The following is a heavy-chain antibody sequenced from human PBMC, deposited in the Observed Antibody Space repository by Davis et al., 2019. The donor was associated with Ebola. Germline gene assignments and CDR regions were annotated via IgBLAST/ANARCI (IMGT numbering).Heavy chain of an antibody. V-gene: IGHV1-69*02. CDR1: GYSFTGNY. J-gene: IGHJ4*02. CDR3: ARTGTGLVDY. CDR2: IIPILGIA. Sequence: SVKVSCKASGYSFTGNYVQWVRQAPGQGLEWMGRIIPILGIANYAQKFQGRVTITADKSTSTAYMELSSLRSEDTAVYYCARTGTGLVDYWGQGTLVTVSS. D-gene: IGHD1-1*01.